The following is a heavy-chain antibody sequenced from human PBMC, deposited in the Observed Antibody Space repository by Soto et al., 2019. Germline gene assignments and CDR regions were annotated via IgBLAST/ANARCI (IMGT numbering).Heavy chain of an antibody. CDR1: GYTLTELS. J-gene: IGHJ4*02. Sequence: ASVKVSCKVSGYTLTELSMHWVRQAPGKGLEWMGGFDPEDGETIYAQKFQGRVTMTEDTSTDTVYMELSSLRSEDTAVYYCATDHPGGQDKNTYYYGSSGYYHFDYWGQGTLVTVSS. CDR2: FDPEDGET. V-gene: IGHV1-24*01. CDR3: ATDHPGGQDKNTYYYGSSGYYHFDY. D-gene: IGHD3-22*01.